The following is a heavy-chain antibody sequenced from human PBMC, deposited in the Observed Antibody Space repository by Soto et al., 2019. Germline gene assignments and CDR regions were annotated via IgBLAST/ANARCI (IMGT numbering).Heavy chain of an antibody. Sequence: QVQLQESGPGLVKPSETLSLTCTVSGGSISSYYWSWIRQPPGKGLEWIGYIYYSGSTNYNPSLKSRVTISVDTSKNQFSLKLSSVTAADTAVYYCARHRDISYGDYLDYWGQGTLVTVSS. J-gene: IGHJ4*02. CDR2: IYYSGST. D-gene: IGHD4-17*01. V-gene: IGHV4-59*08. CDR3: ARHRDISYGDYLDY. CDR1: GGSISSYY.